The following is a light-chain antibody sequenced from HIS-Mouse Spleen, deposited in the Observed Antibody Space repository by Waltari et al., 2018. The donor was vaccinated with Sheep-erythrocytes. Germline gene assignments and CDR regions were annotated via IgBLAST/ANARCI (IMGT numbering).Light chain of an antibody. J-gene: IGLJ1*01. CDR3: CSYAGSYNHV. V-gene: IGLV2-11*01. Sequence: QSALTQPPSASGSPGQSVTISCTGTSSDVGGYNYVSWYQQHPGKAPKLMIYDVSKRPSGVPYRFSGSKSGNTASLTISGLQAEDEADYYCCSYAGSYNHVFATGTKVTVL. CDR1: SSDVGGYNY. CDR2: DVS.